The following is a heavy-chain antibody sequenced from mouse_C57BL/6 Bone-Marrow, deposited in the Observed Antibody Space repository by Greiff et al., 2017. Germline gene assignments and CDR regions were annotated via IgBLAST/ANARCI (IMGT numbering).Heavy chain of an antibody. D-gene: IGHD2-4*01. Sequence: QVQLQQSGAELVRPGASVKLSCKASGYTFTDYYINWVKQRPGQGLEWIARIYPGSGNTYYNEKFKGKATLTAEKSSSTAYMQLSSLTSEDSAVYFCARGRLRRTDYGGQGTSVTVAA. V-gene: IGHV1-76*01. CDR1: GYTFTDYY. CDR3: ARGRLRRTDY. J-gene: IGHJ4*01. CDR2: IYPGSGNT.